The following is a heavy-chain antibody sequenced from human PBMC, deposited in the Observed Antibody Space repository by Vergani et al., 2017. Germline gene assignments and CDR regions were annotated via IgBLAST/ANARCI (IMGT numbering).Heavy chain of an antibody. CDR1: GGSFSGYY. Sequence: VQLQESGPGLVKPSETLSLTCAVYGGSFSGYYWSWIRQPPGKGLEWIGEINHSGSTNYNPSLKSRVTISVDTSKNQFSLKLSSVTAADTAVYYCARGTTLVMAAAGRAWFDPWGQGTLVTVSS. CDR3: ARGTTLVMAAAGRAWFDP. D-gene: IGHD6-13*01. CDR2: INHSGST. V-gene: IGHV4-34*01. J-gene: IGHJ5*02.